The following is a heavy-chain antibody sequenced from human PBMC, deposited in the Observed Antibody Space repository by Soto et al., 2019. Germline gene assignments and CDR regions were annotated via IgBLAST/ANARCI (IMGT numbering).Heavy chain of an antibody. V-gene: IGHV3-30*18. Sequence: GGSLRLSCAASGFTFSSYGMHWVRQAPGKGLEWVAVISYDGSNKYYADSVKGRFTISRDNSKNTLYLQMNSLRAEDTAVYYCAKDVDDDKYYYYYGMDVWGQGTTVTVSS. CDR3: AKDVDDDKYYYYYGMDV. CDR1: GFTFSSYG. J-gene: IGHJ6*02. CDR2: ISYDGSNK. D-gene: IGHD1-1*01.